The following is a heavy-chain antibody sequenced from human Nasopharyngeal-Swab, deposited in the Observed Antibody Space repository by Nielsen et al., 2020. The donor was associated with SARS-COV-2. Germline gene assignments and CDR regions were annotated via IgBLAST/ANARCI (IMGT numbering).Heavy chain of an antibody. CDR1: GYTFTSYG. CDR3: ARDSLYYDFWSGSDYYYYGMDV. CDR2: ISAYNGNT. Sequence: ASVKVSCKASGYTFTSYGISWVRQAPGQGLEWMGWISAYNGNTNYAQKLQGRVTMTTETSTSTAYMELRSLRSDDTAVYYCARDSLYYDFWSGSDYYYYGMDVWGQGTTVTVSS. V-gene: IGHV1-18*01. D-gene: IGHD3-3*01. J-gene: IGHJ6*02.